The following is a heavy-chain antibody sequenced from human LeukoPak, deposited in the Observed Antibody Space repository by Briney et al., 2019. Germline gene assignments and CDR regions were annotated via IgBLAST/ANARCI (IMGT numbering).Heavy chain of an antibody. V-gene: IGHV3-23*01. CDR3: ARDFSDYGDYEAAS. Sequence: GGSLRLSCAASGFTFSSHAMSWVRQAPEKGLEWVSSITNDNYDTFYADSVKGRFTISRDESKNTLYLQMKSLRAEDTAVYYCARDFSDYGDYEAASWGQGTLVTVSS. D-gene: IGHD4-17*01. CDR1: GFTFSSHA. J-gene: IGHJ4*02. CDR2: ITNDNYDT.